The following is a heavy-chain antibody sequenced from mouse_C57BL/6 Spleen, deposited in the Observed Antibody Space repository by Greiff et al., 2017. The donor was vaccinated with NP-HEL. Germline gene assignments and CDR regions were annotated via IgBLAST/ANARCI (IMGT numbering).Heavy chain of an antibody. Sequence: EVKVVESGEGLVKPGGSLKLSCAASGFTFSSYAMSWVRQTPEKRLEWVAYISSGGDYIYYADTVKGRFTISRDNARNTLYLQMSSLKSEDTAMYYCTRGSSGYFYWGQGTLVTVSA. D-gene: IGHD3-1*01. CDR1: GFTFSSYA. CDR3: TRGSSGYFY. V-gene: IGHV5-9-1*02. CDR2: ISSGGDYI. J-gene: IGHJ3*01.